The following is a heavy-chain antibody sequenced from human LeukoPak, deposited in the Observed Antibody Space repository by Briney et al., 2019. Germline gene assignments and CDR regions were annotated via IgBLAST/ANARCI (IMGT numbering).Heavy chain of an antibody. CDR2: IYYSGST. V-gene: IGHV4-59*01. D-gene: IGHD6-13*01. CDR3: ARALIWQQLSYFDY. CDR1: GGSISSYY. Sequence: SETLSLTCTVSGGSISSYYWSWIRQPPGKGLEWIGYIYYSGSTNYNPSLKGRVTISVDTSKNQFSLKLSSVTAADTAVYYCARALIWQQLSYFDYWGQGTLVTVSS. J-gene: IGHJ4*02.